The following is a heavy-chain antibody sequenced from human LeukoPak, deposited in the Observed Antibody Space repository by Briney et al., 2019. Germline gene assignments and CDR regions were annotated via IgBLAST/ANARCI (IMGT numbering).Heavy chain of an antibody. CDR3: ARHRGWSEGHDYYYYMDV. D-gene: IGHD6-19*01. CDR1: SGSFSGYY. V-gene: IGHV4-34*01. CDR2: INHSGST. Sequence: PSETLSLTCAVYSGSFSGYYWSWIRQPPGKGLEWIGEINHSGSTNYNPSLKSRVTISVDTSKNQFSLKLSSVTAVDTAVYYCARHRGWSEGHDYYYYMDVWGKGTTVTISS. J-gene: IGHJ6*03.